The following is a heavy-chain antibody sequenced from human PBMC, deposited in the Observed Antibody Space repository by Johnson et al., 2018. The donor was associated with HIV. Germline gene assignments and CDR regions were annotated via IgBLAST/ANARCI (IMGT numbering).Heavy chain of an antibody. J-gene: IGHJ3*02. V-gene: IGHV3-30*18. D-gene: IGHD1-14*01. CDR3: AQARAYIRSFDI. CDR2: ISHDGINK. Sequence: QVQLVESGGGVVQPGRSLRLSCSVSGFTFSSYGMHWVRQAPGKGLEWVAVISHDGINKYYRDSVKGRFTISRDNSKNTLHLQINSLRAEDTAMYYCAQARAYIRSFDIWGQGTVVTVSS. CDR1: GFTFSSYG.